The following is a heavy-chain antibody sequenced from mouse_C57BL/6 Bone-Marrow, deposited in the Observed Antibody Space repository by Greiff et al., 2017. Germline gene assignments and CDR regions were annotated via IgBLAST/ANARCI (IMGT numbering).Heavy chain of an antibody. J-gene: IGHJ3*01. V-gene: IGHV1-50*01. CDR1: GYTFTSYW. CDR2: IDPSDSYT. D-gene: IGHD2-2*01. Sequence: QVQLQQPGAELVKPGASVKLSCKASGYTFTSYWMQWVKQRPGQGLEWIGEIDPSDSYTNYNPKFKGKATLTVDTSSSTAYMQLSSLTSEDSAVYYCARSIGYDGFAYWGQGTLVTVAA. CDR3: ARSIGYDGFAY.